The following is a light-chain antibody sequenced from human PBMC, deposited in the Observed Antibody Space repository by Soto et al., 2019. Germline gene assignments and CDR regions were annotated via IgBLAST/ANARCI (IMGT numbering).Light chain of an antibody. CDR1: QNIRTN. CDR3: KHYNTWPG. V-gene: IGKV3-15*01. Sequence: EIVMTQSPATLSVSPGERATLSCRASQNIRTNLAWYQQKPGQAPRLLMYGASTRATGIPVRFSGSGSGTEFTLTINSLQSEDVAVYYCKHYNTWPGFGQGTKLEIK. J-gene: IGKJ2*01. CDR2: GAS.